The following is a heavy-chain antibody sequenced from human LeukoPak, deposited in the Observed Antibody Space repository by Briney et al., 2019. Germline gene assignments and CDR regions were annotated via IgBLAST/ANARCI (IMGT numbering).Heavy chain of an antibody. CDR2: INPSGGST. CDR3: ARAYGSWSYLCENWFDP. J-gene: IGHJ5*02. D-gene: IGHD3-10*01. Sequence: ASVKVSCKASGNTFTSYDLHWVRQAPGQGLEWVGIINPSGGSTNYAQKFQGRVTMTRDTSTSTVYMELSSLRSEDTAVYYCARAYGSWSYLCENWFDPWGQGTLVTVSS. CDR1: GNTFTSYD. V-gene: IGHV1-46*01.